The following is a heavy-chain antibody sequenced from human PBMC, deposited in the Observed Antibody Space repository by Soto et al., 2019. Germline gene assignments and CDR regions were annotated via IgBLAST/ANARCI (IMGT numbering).Heavy chain of an antibody. J-gene: IGHJ6*02. CDR3: ARGVSSGSSGWYTDYYYGMDV. Sequence: GASVKVSCKASGGTFSSYAISWVRQAPGQWLEWMGGIIPIFGTAKYAQKFQGRVTITADESTSTAYMELSSLRSEDTAVYYCARGVSSGSSGWYTDYYYGMDVWGQGTTVTFSS. D-gene: IGHD6-19*01. CDR1: GGTFSSYA. V-gene: IGHV1-69*13. CDR2: IIPIFGTA.